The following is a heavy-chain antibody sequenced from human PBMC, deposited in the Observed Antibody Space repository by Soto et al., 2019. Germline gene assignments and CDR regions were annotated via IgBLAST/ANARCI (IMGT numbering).Heavy chain of an antibody. J-gene: IGHJ5*02. V-gene: IGHV4-4*07. CDR1: GGSIRKYY. CDR2: VYSTGTT. Sequence: SATLSLTCSVSGGSIRKYYWIWIRQRSGKGLEWIGRVYSTGTTNYTPSLRGSVARSVDTSKNQFSLRLDSVTAADTATYFCARDEYYDSNNWFEPWALGTLVTVSS. D-gene: IGHD3-22*01. CDR3: ARDEYYDSNNWFEP.